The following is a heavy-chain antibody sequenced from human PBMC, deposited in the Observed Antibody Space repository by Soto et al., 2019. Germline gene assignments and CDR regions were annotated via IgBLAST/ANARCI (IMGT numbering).Heavy chain of an antibody. CDR3: AREGQVVVVAGTPGFDY. D-gene: IGHD2-15*01. CDR1: GFTFSSYA. CDR2: ISDDGSNK. V-gene: IGHV3-30-3*01. J-gene: IGHJ4*02. Sequence: QVQLVESGGGVLQPGRSLRLSCAASGFTFSSYAMHWVRQAPGKGLECVAVISDDGSNKYYADSVKGRFTISRDNSKNTLYLQMNSLSAEDTAVYYCAREGQVVVVAGTPGFDYWGQGTLVTVSS.